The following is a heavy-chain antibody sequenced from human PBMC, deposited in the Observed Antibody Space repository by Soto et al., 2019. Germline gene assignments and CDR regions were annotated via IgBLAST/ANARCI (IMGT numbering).Heavy chain of an antibody. Sequence: GGSLRLSCAASGFTFSSYGMHWVRQAPGKGLEWVAVIWYDGSNKYYADSVKGRFTISRDNSKNTLYLQMNSLRAEDTAVYYCARDWRLGIAKIRGGGKYYYYGMDVWGQGTTVTVSS. V-gene: IGHV3-33*01. CDR2: IWYDGSNK. CDR1: GFTFSSYG. D-gene: IGHD6-13*01. CDR3: ARDWRLGIAKIRGGGKYYYYGMDV. J-gene: IGHJ6*02.